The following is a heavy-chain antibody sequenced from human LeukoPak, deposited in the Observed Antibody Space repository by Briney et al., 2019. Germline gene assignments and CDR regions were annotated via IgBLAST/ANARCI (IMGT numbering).Heavy chain of an antibody. D-gene: IGHD3-10*01. J-gene: IGHJ3*02. V-gene: IGHV1-2*02. CDR2: INPNNGGT. Sequence: ASVKVSCKASGYTFTGYYMHWVRQAPGQGLEWMGWINPNNGGTNYAQKFQGRVTMTRDTSISTAYMELSRLRSDDTAVYYCARVRAKIRGYAFDIWGQGTMVTVSS. CDR3: ARVRAKIRGYAFDI. CDR1: GYTFTGYY.